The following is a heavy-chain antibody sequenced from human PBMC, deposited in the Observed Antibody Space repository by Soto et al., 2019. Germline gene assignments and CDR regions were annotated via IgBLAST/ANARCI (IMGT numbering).Heavy chain of an antibody. J-gene: IGHJ6*03. CDR2: INHSGGT. D-gene: IGHD3-10*01. CDR1: GDYFSDDY. V-gene: IGHV4-34*01. Sequence: SETLSVTSAVDGDYFSDDYWSWIRQPPGKGLEWIGEINHSGGTNYNPSLKSRVTISVDTSRNQFSLKLTSVTAADTAVYDCATRITRYYYINVWGKGTPVTVSS. CDR3: ATRITRYYYINV.